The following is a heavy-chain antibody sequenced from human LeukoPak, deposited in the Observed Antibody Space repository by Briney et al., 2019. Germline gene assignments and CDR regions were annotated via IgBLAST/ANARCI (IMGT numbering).Heavy chain of an antibody. J-gene: IGHJ4*02. CDR3: ARDLGFWSGILALGY. D-gene: IGHD3-3*01. CDR1: GFTFSSYA. Sequence: GGSLRLSCAASGFTFSSYAMRWVRQAPGKGLEWVAVISYDGSNKYYADSVKGRFTISRDNSKNTLYLQMNSLRAEDTAVYYCARDLGFWSGILALGYWGQGTLVTVSS. CDR2: ISYDGSNK. V-gene: IGHV3-30-3*01.